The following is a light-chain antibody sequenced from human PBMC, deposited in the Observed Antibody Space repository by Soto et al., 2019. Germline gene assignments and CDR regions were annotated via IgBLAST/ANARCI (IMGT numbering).Light chain of an antibody. CDR1: QNIRSY. CDR3: QQGYTTRWT. J-gene: IGKJ1*01. CDR2: ATS. Sequence: DIQMTQSPTSLSASVGDRVTITCRASQNIRSYLNWYQQIPGKAPNLLIYATSILQTGVPSRFSRSGTGTDFTLTINGLQPEDFATYYCQQGYTTRWTFGQGTKVDIK. V-gene: IGKV1-39*01.